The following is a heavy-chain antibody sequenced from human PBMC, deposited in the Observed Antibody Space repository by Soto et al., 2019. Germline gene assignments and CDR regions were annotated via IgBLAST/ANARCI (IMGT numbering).Heavy chain of an antibody. Sequence: SETLSLTCIVSGGSISSYYWNWIRQPPGKGLEWIGYIYYSGNTNYNPSLKSRVTLSVDTSKNQFSLKLSSVTAADTAVYYCARLGGSYAVPHFDYWGQGTLVTVSS. CDR2: IYYSGNT. CDR1: GGSISSYY. V-gene: IGHV4-59*08. J-gene: IGHJ4*02. CDR3: ARLGGSYAVPHFDY. D-gene: IGHD1-26*01.